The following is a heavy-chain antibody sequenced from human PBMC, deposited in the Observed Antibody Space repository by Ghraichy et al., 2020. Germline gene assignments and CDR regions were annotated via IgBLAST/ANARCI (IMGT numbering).Heavy chain of an antibody. CDR3: ARDGAYSSSPPAYFRH. V-gene: IGHV3-30-3*01. J-gene: IGHJ1*01. D-gene: IGHD6-6*01. CDR2: ISYDGSNK. Sequence: GESLNISCAASGFSFSTYAMHWVRQAPGKGLEWVALISYDGSNKYYADSVRGRFTISRDNSKNALFLQMNSLGAEDTAVYYCARDGAYSSSPPAYFRHWGQGTLVTVSS. CDR1: GFSFSTYA.